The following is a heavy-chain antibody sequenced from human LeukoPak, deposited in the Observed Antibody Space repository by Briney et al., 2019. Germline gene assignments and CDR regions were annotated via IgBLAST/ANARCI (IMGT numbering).Heavy chain of an antibody. V-gene: IGHV4-59*01. CDR1: GGSISHYY. CDR2: IYYSGRT. J-gene: IGHJ4*02. CDR3: ARGIMFSIRRLEYGDYFDS. D-gene: IGHD4-17*01. Sequence: SETLSLTCTVSGGSISHYYWSWIRQPPGKGLEWIGYIYYSGRTTYNPSLKSRVTISVDTSKNQVSLKLSSVTAADTAMYYCARGIMFSIRRLEYGDYFDSWGQGTLVTVSS.